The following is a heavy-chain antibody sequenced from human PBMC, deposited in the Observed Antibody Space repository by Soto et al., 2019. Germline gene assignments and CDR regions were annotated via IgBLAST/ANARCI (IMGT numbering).Heavy chain of an antibody. J-gene: IGHJ4*02. CDR2: ISWNSGSI. CDR1: GFTFDDYA. CDR3: AKADHDYGDYGFDY. D-gene: IGHD4-17*01. V-gene: IGHV3-9*01. Sequence: EVQLVESGGGLVQPGRSLRLSCAASGFTFDDYAMHWVRQAPGKGLEWVSGISWNSGSIGYADSVKGRFTISRDNAKNSLYLQMNSLRAEDTALYYCAKADHDYGDYGFDYWGQGTLVTVSS.